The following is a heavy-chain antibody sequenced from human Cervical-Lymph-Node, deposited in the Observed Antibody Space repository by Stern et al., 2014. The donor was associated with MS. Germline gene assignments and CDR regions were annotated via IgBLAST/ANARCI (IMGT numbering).Heavy chain of an antibody. CDR2: INPRGGST. V-gene: IGHV1-46*03. D-gene: IGHD3-22*01. CDR3: ARGVRYYYDSSGSTEFDY. J-gene: IGHJ4*02. Sequence: VQLVQSGAEVKKPGASVKVSCKASGYTFTSYYMHWVRQAPGQGLQWMGIINPRGGSTSYAQKFQGRVPMTRDTSTSTVYMELSSLRSEDTAVYYCARGVRYYYDSSGSTEFDYWGQGTLVTVSS. CDR1: GYTFTSYY.